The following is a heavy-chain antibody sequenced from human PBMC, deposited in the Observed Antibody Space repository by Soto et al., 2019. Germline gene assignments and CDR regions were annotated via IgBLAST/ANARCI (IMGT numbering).Heavy chain of an antibody. CDR2: MNPNSGNT. CDR3: ARGPPTRRGQQLDY. CDR1: RYTFTSYD. V-gene: IGHV1-8*01. J-gene: IGHJ4*02. Sequence: QVQLVQSGAEVKKPGASVKVSCKASRYTFTSYDINWVRQATGQGLEWMGWMNPNSGNTGYAQKFQGRVTMTRNTSISTAYMELSSLRSEDTAVYYCARGPPTRRGQQLDYWGQGTLVTVSS. D-gene: IGHD6-13*01.